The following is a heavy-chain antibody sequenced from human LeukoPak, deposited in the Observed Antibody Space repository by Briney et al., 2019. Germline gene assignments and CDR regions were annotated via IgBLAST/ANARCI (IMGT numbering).Heavy chain of an antibody. CDR3: AREDWPRRFDY. D-gene: IGHD3/OR15-3a*01. Sequence: GASVKVSCKASGGTFSSYAISWVRQAPGQGLEWMGGIIPIFGAANYAQKFQGRVTITADESTSTAYMELSSLRSEDTAMYYCAREDWPRRFDYWGQGTLVTVSS. CDR1: GGTFSSYA. V-gene: IGHV1-69*13. CDR2: IIPIFGAA. J-gene: IGHJ4*02.